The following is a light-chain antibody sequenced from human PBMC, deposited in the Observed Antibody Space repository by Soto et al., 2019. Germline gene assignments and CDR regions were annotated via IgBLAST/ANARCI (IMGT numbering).Light chain of an antibody. CDR2: LGS. Sequence: DIVMTQSPLSLPVTPGEPASISCRSSQSLLHSNGYNCLDWYLQKPGQSPQLLIYLGSNRASGVPDRFSGSGSGTDFTLKISRVEAEDVGVYYCMQALQTPRSFGGRTKVEIK. J-gene: IGKJ4*01. CDR1: QSLLHSNGYNC. CDR3: MQALQTPRS. V-gene: IGKV2-28*01.